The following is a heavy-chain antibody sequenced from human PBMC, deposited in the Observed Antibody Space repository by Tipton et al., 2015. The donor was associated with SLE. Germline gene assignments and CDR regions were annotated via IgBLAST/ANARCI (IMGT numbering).Heavy chain of an antibody. V-gene: IGHV3-48*01. Sequence: GSLRLSCAASGFIFSSYSMNWVRQAPGKGLEWVSYISSSSSTIYYADSVKGRFTISRDNAKNSLYLQMNSLRAEDTAVYYCARDPRWIQLWLHDAFDIWGQGKMVTVYS. CDR2: ISSSSSTI. CDR1: GFIFSSYS. CDR3: ARDPRWIQLWLHDAFDI. J-gene: IGHJ3*02. D-gene: IGHD5-18*01.